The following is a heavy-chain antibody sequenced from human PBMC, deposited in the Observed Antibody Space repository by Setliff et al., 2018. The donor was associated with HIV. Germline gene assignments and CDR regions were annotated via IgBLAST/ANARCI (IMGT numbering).Heavy chain of an antibody. J-gene: IGHJ3*02. Sequence: PGGSLRLSCAVSGFTFSTYAMSWVRQAPGKGLEWVSTISAGGGSTYYADSVKGRFTISRDNSKNTLFLQMNSLRAEETAVYYGSKNLGGGEKSASEDGFDIWGQGTMVTVSS. D-gene: IGHD1-26*01. CDR2: ISAGGGST. CDR1: GFTFSTYA. V-gene: IGHV3-23*01. CDR3: SKNLGGGEKSASEDGFDI.